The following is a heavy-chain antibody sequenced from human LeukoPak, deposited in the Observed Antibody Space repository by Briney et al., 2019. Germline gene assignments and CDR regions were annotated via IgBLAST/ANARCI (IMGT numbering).Heavy chain of an antibody. V-gene: IGHV1-24*01. D-gene: IGHD4-23*01. CDR3: AIRLPHDYGGSGNAFDI. J-gene: IGHJ3*02. CDR2: FDPEDGET. Sequence: ASVKVSCKVSGYTLTELSMHWVRQAPGKGLEWMGGFDPEDGETIYAQKFQGRVTMTEDTSTDTAYMELSSLRSEDTAVYYCAIRLPHDYGGSGNAFDIWGQGTMVTVSS. CDR1: GYTLTELS.